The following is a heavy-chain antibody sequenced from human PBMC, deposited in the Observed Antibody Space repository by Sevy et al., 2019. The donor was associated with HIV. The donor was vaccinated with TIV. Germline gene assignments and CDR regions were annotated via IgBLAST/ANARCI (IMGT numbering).Heavy chain of an antibody. V-gene: IGHV3-9*01. J-gene: IGHJ6*02. CDR3: AKDISGMDV. CDR2: ISWNSGSI. CDR1: GFTFDDYA. Sequence: SLKISCAASGFTFDDYAMHWVRQAPGKGLEWVSGISWNSGSIGYADSVKGRFTISRDNAKNSLYLQMNSLRAEDTALYYCAKDISGMDVWGQGTTVTVSS.